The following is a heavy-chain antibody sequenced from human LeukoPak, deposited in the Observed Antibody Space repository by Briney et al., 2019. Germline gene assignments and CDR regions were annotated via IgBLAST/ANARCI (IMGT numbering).Heavy chain of an antibody. CDR1: GFTFSSYA. V-gene: IGHV3-30*04. J-gene: IGHJ4*02. CDR2: ISYDGSNK. CDR3: ARSQGVRGVLTRRGYFDY. Sequence: GRSLRLYCAASGFTFSSYAMHWVRQAPGKGLEWVAVISYDGSNKYYADSVKGRFTISRDNSKNTLYLQMNSLRAEDTAVYYCARSQGVRGVLTRRGYFDYWGQGTLVTVSS. D-gene: IGHD3-10*01.